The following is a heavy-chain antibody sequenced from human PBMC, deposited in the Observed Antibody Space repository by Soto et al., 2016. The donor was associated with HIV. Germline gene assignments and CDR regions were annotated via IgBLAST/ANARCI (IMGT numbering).Heavy chain of an antibody. Sequence: EVQLLESGGGLAQPGGSLRLSCAASRFTFSNYAMSWVRQAPGRGPEWVSAISGNGFTTYYVDSVKDRFTVSRDNSKNTLYLQINSLRAEGSAIYYCAKESRSSSFFDSSAGEFFFDYWGPGTVVTVSS. CDR1: RFTFSNYA. J-gene: IGHJ4*02. V-gene: IGHV3-23*01. CDR2: ISGNGFTT. D-gene: IGHD6-19*01. CDR3: AKESRSSSFFDSSAGEFFFDY.